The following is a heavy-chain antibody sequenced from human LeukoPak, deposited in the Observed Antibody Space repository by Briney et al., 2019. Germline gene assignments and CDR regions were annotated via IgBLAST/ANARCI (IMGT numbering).Heavy chain of an antibody. J-gene: IGHJ5*02. CDR1: GFTFSSYW. Sequence: GGSLRLSCAASGFTFSSYWMSWVRQAPGKGLEWVANIKQDGSEKYYVDSVKGRFTISRDNAKNSLYLQMNSLRAEDTAVYYCARERSITIFGVVIWWFDPWGQGTLVTVSS. CDR3: ARERSITIFGVVIWWFDP. CDR2: IKQDGSEK. V-gene: IGHV3-7*01. D-gene: IGHD3-3*01.